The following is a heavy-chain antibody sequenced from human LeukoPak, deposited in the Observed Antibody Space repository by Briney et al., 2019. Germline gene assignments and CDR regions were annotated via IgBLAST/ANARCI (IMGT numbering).Heavy chain of an antibody. CDR1: GFTFSSYA. D-gene: IGHD1-26*01. CDR3: ARVRREGYFDY. CDR2: ISYDGSNK. J-gene: IGHJ4*02. Sequence: AGGSLRLSCAASGFTFSSYAMHWVRQAPGKGLEWVAVISYDGSNKYYADSVKGRFTISRDNSKNTLYLQMNSLRAEDTAVYYCARVRREGYFDYWGQGTLVTVSS. V-gene: IGHV3-30-3*01.